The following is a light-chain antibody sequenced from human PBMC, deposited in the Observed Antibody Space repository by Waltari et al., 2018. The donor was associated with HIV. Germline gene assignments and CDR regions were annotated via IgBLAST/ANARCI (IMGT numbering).Light chain of an antibody. CDR1: RSTIGSNY. CDR2: RNN. CDR3: ATWDDSLSGRV. Sequence: QSVLTQPPSASGPPGQKFTISCSGSRSTIGSNYVYWYQQLPGAAPKLLIYRNNQRPAGVPDRFSGSKSGTSASLAVSGLRSEDEGHYYCATWDDSLSGRVFGGGTKLTVL. J-gene: IGLJ3*02. V-gene: IGLV1-47*01.